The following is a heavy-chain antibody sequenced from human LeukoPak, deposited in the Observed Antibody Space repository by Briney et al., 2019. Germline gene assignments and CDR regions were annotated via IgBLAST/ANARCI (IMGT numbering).Heavy chain of an antibody. V-gene: IGHV1-69*13. CDR1: GGTFSSYA. J-gene: IGHJ6*03. CDR3: ARTVVAGTYYYYMDV. CDR2: IIPIFGTA. Sequence: SVKVSCKASGGTFSSYAISWVRQAPGQGLEWMGGIIPIFGTANYAQKFQGRVTITADESTSTAYMELSSLRSEDTAVYYCARTVVAGTYYYYMDVWGKGTTVTVSS. D-gene: IGHD6-19*01.